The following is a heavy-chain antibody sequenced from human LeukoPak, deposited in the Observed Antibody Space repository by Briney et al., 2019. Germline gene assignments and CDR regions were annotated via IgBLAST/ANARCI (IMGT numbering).Heavy chain of an antibody. CDR2: ISGSGGST. CDR3: AGTMESGSFTTFDY. J-gene: IGHJ4*02. V-gene: IGHV3-23*01. CDR1: GFTFSSYA. Sequence: GGSLRLSCAASGFTFSSYAMSWVRQAPGKGLEWVSAISGSGGSTYYADSVKGRFTISRDNSKNTLYLQMNSLRAEDTAVYYCAGTMESGSFTTFDYWGQGTLVTVSS. D-gene: IGHD1-26*01.